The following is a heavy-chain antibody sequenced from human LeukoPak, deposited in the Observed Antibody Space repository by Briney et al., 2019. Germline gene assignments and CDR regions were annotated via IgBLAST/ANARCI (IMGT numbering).Heavy chain of an antibody. CDR3: AKDRAGIALAGEFDY. V-gene: IGHV3-23*01. CDR1: GFTFSSYA. J-gene: IGHJ4*02. D-gene: IGHD6-19*01. Sequence: GGSLRLSCAASGFTFSSYAMSWVRQAPGKGLEWVSAISGSGGSTYHADSVKGRFTISRDNSKNTLYLQMNSLRAEDTAVYYCAKDRAGIALAGEFDYWGQGTLVTVSS. CDR2: ISGSGGST.